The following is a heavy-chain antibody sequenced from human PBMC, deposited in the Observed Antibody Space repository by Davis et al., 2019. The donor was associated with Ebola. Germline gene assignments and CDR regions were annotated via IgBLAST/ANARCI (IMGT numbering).Heavy chain of an antibody. CDR3: ARDLLNYYDSSGSWFDP. CDR2: INAGNGNT. J-gene: IGHJ5*02. Sequence: AASVKVSCKASGYIFTSYAMHWVRQAPGQRLEWMGWINAGNGNTKYSQKLQGRVTMTTDTSTSTAYMELRSLRSDDTAVYYCARDLLNYYDSSGSWFDPWGQGTLVTVSS. V-gene: IGHV1-3*01. D-gene: IGHD3-22*01. CDR1: GYIFTSYA.